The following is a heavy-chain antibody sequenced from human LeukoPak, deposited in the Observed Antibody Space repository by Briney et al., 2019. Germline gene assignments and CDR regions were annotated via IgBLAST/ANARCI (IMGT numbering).Heavy chain of an antibody. J-gene: IGHJ4*02. D-gene: IGHD6-13*01. CDR1: GFTFSSYA. CDR3: AKDHGAAAYLKPLDY. V-gene: IGHV3-23*01. Sequence: GGSLRLSCAASGFTFSSYAMSWVRQAPGKGLEWGSAISGSGGSTYYADSVKGRFTISRDNSKNTLYLQMNSLRAEDTAVYYCAKDHGAAAYLKPLDYWGQGTLVTVSS. CDR2: ISGSGGST.